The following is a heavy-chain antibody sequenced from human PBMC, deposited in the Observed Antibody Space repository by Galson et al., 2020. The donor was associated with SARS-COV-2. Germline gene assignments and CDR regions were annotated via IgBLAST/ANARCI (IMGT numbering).Heavy chain of an antibody. Sequence: ASVKVSCKASGYTFTSYGISWVRQAPGQGLEWMGWISAYNGNTNYAQKLQGRVTMTTDTSTSTAYMELRSLRSDDTAMYYCARSGVYDFWSGYYSSWFDPWGQGTLVTVSS. CDR3: ARSGVYDFWSGYYSSWFDP. V-gene: IGHV1-18*04. J-gene: IGHJ5*02. D-gene: IGHD3-3*01. CDR2: ISAYNGNT. CDR1: GYTFTSYG.